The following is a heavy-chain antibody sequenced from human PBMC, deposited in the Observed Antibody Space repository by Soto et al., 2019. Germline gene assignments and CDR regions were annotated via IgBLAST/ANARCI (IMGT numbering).Heavy chain of an antibody. CDR3: ARRWSGIDY. Sequence: QVQLQESGPGRVKPSETLSLNCSVSGGSLTSYFWSWIRQPPGKGLEWLGYISHSGYTNYNPSLKSRVTISRDTSKNQFSLRLTSVTAADTAVYYCARRWSGIDYWGQGTLVTVSS. CDR1: GGSLTSYF. D-gene: IGHD3-3*01. J-gene: IGHJ4*02. V-gene: IGHV4-59*08. CDR2: ISHSGYT.